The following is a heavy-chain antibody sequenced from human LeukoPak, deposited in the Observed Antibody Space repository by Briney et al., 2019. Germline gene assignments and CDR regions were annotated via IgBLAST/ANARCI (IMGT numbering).Heavy chain of an antibody. Sequence: GGSLRLSCAASGFTFDDYAMHWVRQAPGKGLEWVSGISWNSGSIGYADSVKGRFTISRDNAKNSLYLQMNSLRAEDMALYYCAKDQQLDYYYYYMDVWGKGTTVTVSS. D-gene: IGHD6-13*01. CDR3: AKDQQLDYYYYYMDV. CDR2: ISWNSGSI. V-gene: IGHV3-9*03. J-gene: IGHJ6*03. CDR1: GFTFDDYA.